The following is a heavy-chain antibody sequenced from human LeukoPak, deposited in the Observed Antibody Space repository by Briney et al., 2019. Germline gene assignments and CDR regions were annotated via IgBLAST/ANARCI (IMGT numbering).Heavy chain of an antibody. CDR3: ASGMTTVTPAGY. V-gene: IGHV1-18*01. D-gene: IGHD4-17*01. J-gene: IGHJ4*02. Sequence: ASVKVSCRASGYTFTSYGISWVRQAPGQGLEWMGWISAYNGNTNYAQKLQGRVTMTTDTSTSTAYMELRSLRSDDTAVYYCASGMTTVTPAGYWGQGTLVTVSS. CDR2: ISAYNGNT. CDR1: GYTFTSYG.